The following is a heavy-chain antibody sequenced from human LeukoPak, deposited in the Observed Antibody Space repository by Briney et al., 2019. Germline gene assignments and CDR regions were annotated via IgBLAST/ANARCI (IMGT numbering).Heavy chain of an antibody. J-gene: IGHJ4*02. CDR2: ISAYNGNT. D-gene: IGHD1-20*01. CDR1: GYTFTSYG. Sequence: ASVKVSCKASGYTFTSYGISWVRQAPGQGLEWMGWISAYNGNTNYAQKLQGRVTMTTDTSTSTAYMELRSLRSDDTAVYYCARDYFFITGTTSIDYWGQGTLVTVSS. CDR3: ARDYFFITGTTSIDY. V-gene: IGHV1-18*01.